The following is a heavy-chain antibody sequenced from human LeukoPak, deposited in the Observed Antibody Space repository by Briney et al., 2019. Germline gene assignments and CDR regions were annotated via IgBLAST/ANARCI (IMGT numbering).Heavy chain of an antibody. J-gene: IGHJ4*02. D-gene: IGHD3-10*01. CDR2: ISYDGSNK. Sequence: GRSLRLSCAASGFTFSSYGMHWVRQAPGKGLEWVAVISYDGSNKYYADSVKGRFTISRDNSKNTLYLQMNSLGAEDTAVYYCANRHGSGSYSYWGQGTLVTVSS. CDR3: ANRHGSGSYSY. V-gene: IGHV3-30*18. CDR1: GFTFSSYG.